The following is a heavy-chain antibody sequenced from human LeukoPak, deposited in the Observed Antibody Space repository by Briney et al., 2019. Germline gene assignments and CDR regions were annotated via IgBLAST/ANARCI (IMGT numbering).Heavy chain of an antibody. D-gene: IGHD1-14*01. CDR1: GGSFSGYY. V-gene: IGHV4-34*01. CDR3: ARGSRKFDY. Sequence: SETLSLTCAVYGGSFSGYYWSWIRQPPGKGLEWIGEINHSGSTNYNPSLKSRVTISVDTSKNQFSLKLGSVTAADTAVYYCARGSRKFDYWGQGTLVTVSS. J-gene: IGHJ4*02. CDR2: INHSGST.